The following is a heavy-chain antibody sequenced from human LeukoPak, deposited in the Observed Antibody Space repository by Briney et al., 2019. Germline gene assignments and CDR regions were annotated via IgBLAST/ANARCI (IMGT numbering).Heavy chain of an antibody. Sequence: SETLSLTCTVSGGSISSYYWSWIRQPAGKGLEWIGRIYISGTTNYNPSLKSRVTMSVDMSKNQFSLKLSSVTAADTAVYYSVGLGGYCTNSVCYSTFDIWGQGTMVTVSS. CDR3: VGLGGYCTNSVCYSTFDI. CDR1: GGSISSYY. J-gene: IGHJ3*02. V-gene: IGHV4-4*07. D-gene: IGHD2-8*01. CDR2: IYISGTT.